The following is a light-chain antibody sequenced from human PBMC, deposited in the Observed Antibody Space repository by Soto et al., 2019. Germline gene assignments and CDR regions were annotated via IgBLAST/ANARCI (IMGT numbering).Light chain of an antibody. CDR1: RLRDKY. Sequence: SYELTQPPSVSVSPGQTANISCSGERLRDKYACWYQRKPGQSPVLVIFLDSERPSGIPERFSGSTSDNTATLTISGTQAADEADYYCQTWDSGTAVFGGGTKVTVL. CDR3: QTWDSGTAV. CDR2: LDS. V-gene: IGLV3-1*01. J-gene: IGLJ3*02.